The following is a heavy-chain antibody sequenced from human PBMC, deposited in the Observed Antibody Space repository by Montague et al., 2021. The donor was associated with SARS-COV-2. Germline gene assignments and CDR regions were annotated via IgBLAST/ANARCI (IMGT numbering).Heavy chain of an antibody. Sequence: SLRLSCAASGFTFSSYDMHWVRQATGKGLEWVSAIGTAGDTYYPGSVKGRFTISRENAKNSLYLQMNSLRAGDTAVYYCARGDITMVQGVITYYYYYGMDVWGQGTTATVSS. D-gene: IGHD3-10*01. J-gene: IGHJ6*02. CDR2: IGTAGDT. CDR1: GFTFSSYD. CDR3: ARGDITMVQGVITYYYYYGMDV. V-gene: IGHV3-13*04.